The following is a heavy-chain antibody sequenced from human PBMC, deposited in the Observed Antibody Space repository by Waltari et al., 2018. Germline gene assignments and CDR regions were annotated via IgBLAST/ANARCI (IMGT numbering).Heavy chain of an antibody. Sequence: QVHLVQSGAEVKTSGASVKVSFKASGYPFGGHYLYWVRQAPGQGLEWMGWINPTNGVTNYAQKFQGRVTMTRDTSINSVYMDLSRLRSDDTAVYFCARGLGGSSPFDYWGRGTLVTVSS. V-gene: IGHV1-2*02. D-gene: IGHD3-16*01. CDR3: ARGLGGSSPFDY. CDR2: INPTNGVT. CDR1: GYPFGGHY. J-gene: IGHJ4*02.